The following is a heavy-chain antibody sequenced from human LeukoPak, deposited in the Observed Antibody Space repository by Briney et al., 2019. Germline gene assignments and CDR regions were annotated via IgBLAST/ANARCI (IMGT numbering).Heavy chain of an antibody. Sequence: SETLSLTCTVSGYSISSGYYWGWIRQPPGKGLEWIGSIYHSGSTYYNPSLKSRVTISVDTSKNQYSLKLSSVTAADTAVYYCARGRPVIIGSWFDPWGQGTLVTVSS. CDR1: GYSISSGYY. D-gene: IGHD3-3*01. J-gene: IGHJ5*02. V-gene: IGHV4-38-2*02. CDR3: ARGRPVIIGSWFDP. CDR2: IYHSGST.